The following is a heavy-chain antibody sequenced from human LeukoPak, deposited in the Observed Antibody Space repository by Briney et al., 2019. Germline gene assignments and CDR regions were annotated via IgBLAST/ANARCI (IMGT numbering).Heavy chain of an antibody. Sequence: PGGSLRLSCAASGFTFSSYWMTWVRQAPGKGMGWVANIKQEGSEKYYVDSVKGRFTISRDNAKNSLYLQMNSLRSDDTAVYYCARDGHRRYYYDSSGREDAFDIWGQGTMVTVSS. CDR1: GFTFSSYW. CDR3: ARDGHRRYYYDSSGREDAFDI. CDR2: IKQEGSEK. V-gene: IGHV3-7*03. D-gene: IGHD3-22*01. J-gene: IGHJ3*02.